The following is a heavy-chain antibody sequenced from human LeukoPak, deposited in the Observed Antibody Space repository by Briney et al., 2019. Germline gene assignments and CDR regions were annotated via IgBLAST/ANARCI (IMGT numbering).Heavy chain of an antibody. CDR3: ARELSSGWVFDY. D-gene: IGHD6-19*01. J-gene: IGHJ4*02. V-gene: IGHV3-21*01. CDR2: ISSSSTYI. Sequence: PGGSLRLSCAASGFTFSSHSMSWVRQAPGKGLEWVSSISSSSTYIYYADAVKGRFTASRDNAKNSLYLQMNSLRADDTAVYYCARELSSGWVFDYWGQGTLVPVSS. CDR1: GFTFSSHS.